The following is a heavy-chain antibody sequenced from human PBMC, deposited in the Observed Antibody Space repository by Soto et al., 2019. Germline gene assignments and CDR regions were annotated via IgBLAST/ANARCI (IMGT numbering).Heavy chain of an antibody. CDR1: GGSVSSGSYY. D-gene: IGHD6-13*01. Sequence: SETLSLTCTVSGGSVSSGSYYWSWIRQPPGKGLEWIGYIYYSGSTNYNPSLKSRVTISVDTSKNQFSLKLSSVTAADTAVYFCERVSATGTRWIDPWGQGTLVTVSS. CDR2: IYYSGST. J-gene: IGHJ5*02. V-gene: IGHV4-61*01. CDR3: ERVSATGTRWIDP.